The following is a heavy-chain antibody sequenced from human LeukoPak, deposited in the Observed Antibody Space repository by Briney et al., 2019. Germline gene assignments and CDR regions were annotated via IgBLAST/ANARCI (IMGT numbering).Heavy chain of an antibody. Sequence: GGSLRLSCVASGFIFSNHWVTWVRQAPGKGLEWVANIKQDGSDTYYADSVKGRFTISRDNAKNSLYLQMNSLRVEDTALYYCAGEEGAAAGTPFDPWGQGTLVTVSS. CDR3: AGEEGAAAGTPFDP. V-gene: IGHV3-7*01. CDR2: IKQDGSDT. J-gene: IGHJ5*02. CDR1: GFIFSNHW. D-gene: IGHD6-13*01.